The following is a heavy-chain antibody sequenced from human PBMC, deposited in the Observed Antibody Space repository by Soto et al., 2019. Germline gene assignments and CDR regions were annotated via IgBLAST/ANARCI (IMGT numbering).Heavy chain of an antibody. Sequence: PSETLSLTCAVYGGSFSGYYWSWIRQPPGKGLEWIGEINHSGSTNYNPSLKSRVTISVDTSKNQFSLKLSSVTAADTAVYYCARRHGGSGFDAFDIWGQGTMVTVSS. V-gene: IGHV4-34*01. CDR2: INHSGST. J-gene: IGHJ3*02. CDR3: ARRHGGSGFDAFDI. CDR1: GGSFSGYY. D-gene: IGHD3-10*01.